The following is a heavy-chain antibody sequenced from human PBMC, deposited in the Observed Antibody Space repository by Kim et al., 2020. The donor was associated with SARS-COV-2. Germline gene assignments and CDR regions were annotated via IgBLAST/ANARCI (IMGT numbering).Heavy chain of an antibody. CDR3: ARDRGDYDSSGYPLDY. J-gene: IGHJ4*02. D-gene: IGHD3-22*01. Sequence: SVKGRFTISRDNSKNTLYLQMNSLRAEDTAVYYCARDRGDYDSSGYPLDYWGQGTLVTVSS. V-gene: IGHV3-30*07.